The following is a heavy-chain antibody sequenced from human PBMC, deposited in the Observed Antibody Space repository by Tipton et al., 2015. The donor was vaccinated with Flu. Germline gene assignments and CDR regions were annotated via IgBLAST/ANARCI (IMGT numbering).Heavy chain of an antibody. CDR2: ISSDNTYI. V-gene: IGHV3-21*01. Sequence: SLRLSCVASGFTFDYYPMHWVRRAPGKGLEWVSSISSDNTYIYYGDSGKGRFTTSRDNAKNSLFLQMNSLRAEDTAVYYCAGGSGWLIDYWGQGTLVTVSS. CDR1: GFTFDYYP. J-gene: IGHJ4*02. CDR3: AGGSGWLIDY. D-gene: IGHD6-19*01.